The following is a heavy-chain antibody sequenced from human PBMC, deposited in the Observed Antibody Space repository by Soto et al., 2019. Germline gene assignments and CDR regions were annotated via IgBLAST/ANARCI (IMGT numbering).Heavy chain of an antibody. CDR2: INAGNGNT. J-gene: IGHJ4*02. CDR1: GYTFTSYA. D-gene: IGHD3-22*01. V-gene: IGHV1-3*01. CDR3: ALNYYDSSGYYPFDY. Sequence: ASVKVSCKASGYTFTSYAMHWVRQAPGQRLEWMGWINAGNGNTKYSQKFQGRVTITRDTSASKAYMELSSLSSEDTAVYYCALNYYDSSGYYPFDYWGQGTLVTVSS.